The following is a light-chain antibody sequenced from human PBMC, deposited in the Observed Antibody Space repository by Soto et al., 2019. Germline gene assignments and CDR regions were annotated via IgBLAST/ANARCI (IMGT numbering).Light chain of an antibody. V-gene: IGKV3-11*01. CDR2: DAS. CDR1: QSVRNY. CDR3: QQRSNWPLLT. Sequence: EIVLTQSPATLSLSPGERATLSCRASQSVRNYLAWYQQKPGQAPRLLIYDASTRASGIPVRFSGTGYGTDFTLTISSLEPGDSAVYYCQQRSNWPLLTFGGGTKVDIK. J-gene: IGKJ4*01.